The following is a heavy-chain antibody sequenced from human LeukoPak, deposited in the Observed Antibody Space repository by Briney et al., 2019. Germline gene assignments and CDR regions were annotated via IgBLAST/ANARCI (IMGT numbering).Heavy chain of an antibody. CDR3: ARLGFWSGYYTSYVAY. CDR2: IYYSGST. Sequence: PSATLSLTCTVSGGSISSYYWSWIRQPPGKGLEWSGYIYYSGSTNYNPSLKSRVTISVDTSKNQFSLKLSSVTAADTAVYYCARLGFWSGYYTSYVAYWGQGTLVTVSS. V-gene: IGHV4-59*01. CDR1: GGSISSYY. J-gene: IGHJ4*02. D-gene: IGHD3-3*01.